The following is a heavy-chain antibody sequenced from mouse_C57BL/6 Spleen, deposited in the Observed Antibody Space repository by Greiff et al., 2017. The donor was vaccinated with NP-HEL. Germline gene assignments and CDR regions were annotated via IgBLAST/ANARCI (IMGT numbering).Heavy chain of an antibody. V-gene: IGHV1-80*01. CDR2: IYPGDGDT. D-gene: IGHD2-3*01. CDR1: GYAFSSYW. CDR3: ARPYEGYYDMMDY. J-gene: IGHJ4*01. Sequence: QVQLQQSGAELVKPGASVKISCKASGYAFSSYWMNWVKQRPGKGLEWIGQIYPGDGDTNYNGKFKGKATLTADKSSSTAYMQLSSLTSEDSAVYFCARPYEGYYDMMDYWGQGTSVTVSS.